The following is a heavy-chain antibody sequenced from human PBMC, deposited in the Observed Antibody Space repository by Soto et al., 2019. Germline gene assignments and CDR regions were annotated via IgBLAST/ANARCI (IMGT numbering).Heavy chain of an antibody. Sequence: LSLTCTVSGACISSYYWSWFRQPPGRGLEWIGYISYSGSTNYNPSLKSRLTISADTSKNHFSLKLRSVTAADTAVYYCAREGGSYDSSGSFDYWGQGTLVTVSS. D-gene: IGHD3-22*01. CDR2: ISYSGST. CDR3: AREGGSYDSSGSFDY. V-gene: IGHV4-59*01. CDR1: GACISSYY. J-gene: IGHJ4*02.